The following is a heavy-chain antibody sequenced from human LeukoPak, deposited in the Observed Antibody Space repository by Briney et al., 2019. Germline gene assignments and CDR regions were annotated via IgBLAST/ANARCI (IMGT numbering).Heavy chain of an antibody. D-gene: IGHD2-2*01. J-gene: IGHJ5*02. CDR2: IYPGDSDT. CDR3: ARLPCSSTSCYELNWFDP. V-gene: IGHV5-51*01. Sequence: GESLKISCKGSGYSSTSYWIGWVCQMPGKGLEWMGIIYPGDSDTRYSPSFQGQVTISADKSISTAYLQWSSLKASDTAMYYCARLPCSSTSCYELNWFDPWGQGTLVTVSS. CDR1: GYSSTSYW.